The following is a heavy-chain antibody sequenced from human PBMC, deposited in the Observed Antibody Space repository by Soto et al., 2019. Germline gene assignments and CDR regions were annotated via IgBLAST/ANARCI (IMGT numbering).Heavy chain of an antibody. V-gene: IGHV4-31*03. D-gene: IGHD2-15*01. Sequence: PSEDLSLPCTVSGGSLSSGGYYWSWLRQHQAKGLEWIGYIYYSGSTYYNPSLKSRVTISLDTSKNQFSLKLSSVTAADTAVYYCASIPPRYCSGDSYHPGRHAPRGQGAPVTVSS. J-gene: IGHJ5*02. CDR2: IYYSGST. CDR3: ASIPPRYCSGDSYHPGRHAP. CDR1: GGSLSSGGYY.